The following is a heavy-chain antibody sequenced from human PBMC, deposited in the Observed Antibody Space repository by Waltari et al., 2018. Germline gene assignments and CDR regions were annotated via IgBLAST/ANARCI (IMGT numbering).Heavy chain of an antibody. V-gene: IGHV3-23*01. CDR3: AKWGGSYWLSPPLSDS. J-gene: IGHJ5*01. CDR2: ISGSGGST. CDR1: GFTFSGYA. D-gene: IGHD1-26*01. Sequence: EVQLLESGGGLVQPGGSLRLSCAASGFTFSGYAMNWVRQAPGKGLEWVSSISGSGGSTYYADSVKGRFTISRDNSKNTLYLQMNSLRAEDTAVYYCAKWGGSYWLSPPLSDSWGQGTLVTVSS.